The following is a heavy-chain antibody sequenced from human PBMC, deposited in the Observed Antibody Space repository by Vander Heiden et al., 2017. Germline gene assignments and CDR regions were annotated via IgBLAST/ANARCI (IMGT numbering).Heavy chain of an antibody. CDR3: AKGSSGSRPYYFDY. CDR2: IADSGRST. J-gene: IGHJ4*02. V-gene: IGHV3-23*01. CDR1: GFTFSNYA. Sequence: VQLLESGGGLLQPGGSLRLSCAASGFTFSNYAMSWVRQAPGKGLSWFSAIADSGRSTYYADSVQGRFTISRDNSKNTLYLQMNSLRAEDTAIYYCAKGSSGSRPYYFDYWGQGTLVTVSS. D-gene: IGHD3-22*01.